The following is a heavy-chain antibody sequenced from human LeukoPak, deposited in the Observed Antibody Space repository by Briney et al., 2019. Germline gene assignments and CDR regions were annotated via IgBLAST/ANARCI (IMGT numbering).Heavy chain of an antibody. CDR1: GSSFTSYW. CDR3: GRLEPTIVGVVITDFGFDY. J-gene: IGHJ4*02. V-gene: IGHV5-51*01. D-gene: IGHD3-3*01. CDR2: IYPGDSDT. Sequence: GASLKISSKGSGSSFTSYWIGWVRQLPGKGLEWMGIIYPGDSDTRYSPSFQGQVTISADKSISTAYLQWSSLQASDTAMYYCGRLEPTIVGVVITDFGFDYWGQGTLVTVSS.